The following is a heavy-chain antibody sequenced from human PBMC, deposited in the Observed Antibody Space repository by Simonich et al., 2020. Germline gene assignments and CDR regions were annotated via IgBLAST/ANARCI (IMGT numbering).Heavy chain of an antibody. CDR3: ARASRGTWWYYYFDY. Sequence: QVQLVQSGAEVKKPGASVKVSCKASGYTFTSLGISCVRQAPGQVRGGSGWFSAHTGNTIYAQKLQGRVTMTTDTSTSTAYMELRSLRSDDTAVYYCARASRGTWWYYYFDYWGQGTLVTVSS. CDR1: GYTFTSLG. CDR2: FSAHTGNT. J-gene: IGHJ4*02. D-gene: IGHD2-15*01. V-gene: IGHV1-18*01.